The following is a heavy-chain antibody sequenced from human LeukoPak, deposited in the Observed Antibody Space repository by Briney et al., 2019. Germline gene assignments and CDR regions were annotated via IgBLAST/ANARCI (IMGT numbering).Heavy chain of an antibody. V-gene: IGHV3-30-3*01. J-gene: IGHJ3*02. Sequence: GRSLRLSCAASGFTFSSYAMHWVRQAPGKGLEWVAVISYDGSNKYYADSVKGRFTISRDNSKNTLYLQMNSLRAEDTAVYYCARDLKGLNDAFDIWGQGTMVTVSS. CDR3: ARDLKGLNDAFDI. CDR2: ISYDGSNK. CDR1: GFTFSSYA.